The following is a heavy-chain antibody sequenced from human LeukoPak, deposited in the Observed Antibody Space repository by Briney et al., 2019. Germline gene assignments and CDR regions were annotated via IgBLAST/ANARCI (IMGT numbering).Heavy chain of an antibody. D-gene: IGHD2-2*01. CDR3: AKDRCSTTTCYLFDY. V-gene: IGHV3-23*01. CDR1: GFTFSTYA. CDR2: ISGSGGST. J-gene: IGHJ4*02. Sequence: GGSLRLSCAASGFTFSTYAMSWVRQAPGKGLEWVSGISGSGGSTYSADSVKGRFTISRDNSKSTLYLQMDGLRADDTAVYYCAKDRCSTTTCYLFDYWGQGTLVTVSS.